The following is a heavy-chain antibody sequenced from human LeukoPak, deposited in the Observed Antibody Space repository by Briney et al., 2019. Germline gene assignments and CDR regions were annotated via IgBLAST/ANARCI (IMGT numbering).Heavy chain of an antibody. CDR3: ARADIENWFDP. CDR2: INHSGST. CDR1: GGSFSGYY. D-gene: IGHD2-15*01. V-gene: IGHV4-34*01. Sequence: PSETLSLTCAVYGGSFSGYYWTWIRQPPGKGLEWIGEINHSGSTNYNPSLKSRVTISVDTSNNQFSLKLSSLTAADTAVYYCARADIENWFDPWGQGTLVTVSS. J-gene: IGHJ5*02.